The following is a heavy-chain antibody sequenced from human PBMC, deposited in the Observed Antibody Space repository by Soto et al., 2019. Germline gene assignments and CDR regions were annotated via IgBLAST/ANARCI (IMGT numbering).Heavy chain of an antibody. CDR3: ARQFHDNSGGGYFYYGLDV. J-gene: IGHJ6*02. Sequence: PGESLKISCQGSGYSFDNYWTAWVRQVPGKGLEWMGIIYPADSDTRYSPSFQGQVTISVDKYIDTAYLQWSDLKASDTAIYYCARQFHDNSGGGYFYYGLDVWGQGTTVTVSS. V-gene: IGHV5-51*01. CDR2: IYPADSDT. D-gene: IGHD3-22*01. CDR1: GYSFDNYW.